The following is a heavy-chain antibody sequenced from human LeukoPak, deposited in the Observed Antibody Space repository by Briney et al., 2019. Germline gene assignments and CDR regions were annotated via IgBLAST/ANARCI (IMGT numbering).Heavy chain of an antibody. CDR3: ARGEYSSGWHYFFDY. D-gene: IGHD6-19*01. CDR2: IYHSGST. V-gene: IGHV4-38-2*02. J-gene: IGHJ4*02. CDR1: GHSISSGYY. Sequence: SSETLSLTCSVSGHSISSGYYWGWIRQPPGKGLEWIGSIYHSGSTYYNPSLKSRVTISVDTSQNQFSLKLSSVTAADTAVYYCARGEYSSGWHYFFDYWGQGTLVTVSS.